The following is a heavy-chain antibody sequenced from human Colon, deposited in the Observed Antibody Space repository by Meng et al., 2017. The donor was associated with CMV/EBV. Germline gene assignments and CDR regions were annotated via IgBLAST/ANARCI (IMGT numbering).Heavy chain of an antibody. Sequence: GESLKISCAASGFTFSSYAMIWLRQAPGKGLEWVAGLSGSGVTTYYPESAKGRFTISRDNSNNTLFLQMNALRAEDTAVYYCAKGAEYSNFWTAPEWGQGTLVTVSS. J-gene: IGHJ4*02. D-gene: IGHD3/OR15-3a*01. CDR1: GFTFSSYA. CDR2: LSGSGVTT. CDR3: AKGAEYSNFWTAPE. V-gene: IGHV3-23*01.